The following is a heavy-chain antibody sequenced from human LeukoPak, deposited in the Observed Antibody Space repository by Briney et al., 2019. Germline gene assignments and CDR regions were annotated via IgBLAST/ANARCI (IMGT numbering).Heavy chain of an antibody. V-gene: IGHV1-69*06. J-gene: IGHJ4*02. CDR1: GGTFSSYA. D-gene: IGHD3-22*01. CDR2: IIPIFGTA. CDR3: ARGSTYYYDSSGYQNPLLFDY. Sequence: SVKVSCKASGGTFSSYAISWVRQAPGQGLEWMGGIIPIFGTANYAQKFQGRVTITADKSTSTAYMELSSLRSEDTAVYYCARGSTYYYDSSGYQNPLLFDYWGQGTLVTVSS.